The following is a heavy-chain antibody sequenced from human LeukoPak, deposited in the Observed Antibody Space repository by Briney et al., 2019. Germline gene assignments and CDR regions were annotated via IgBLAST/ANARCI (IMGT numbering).Heavy chain of an antibody. Sequence: PGGSLRLSCAASGFTVSSDHMTWVRQAPGKGLEWVSVIYSGGSTFYADSVKSRFTISRDNSKNTLYLQMNSLRAEDTAVYYCAKDRDTGSGSYYTAGFDYWGQGTLVTVSS. CDR1: GFTVSSDH. CDR3: AKDRDTGSGSYYTAGFDY. J-gene: IGHJ4*02. V-gene: IGHV3-53*01. CDR2: IYSGGST. D-gene: IGHD3-10*01.